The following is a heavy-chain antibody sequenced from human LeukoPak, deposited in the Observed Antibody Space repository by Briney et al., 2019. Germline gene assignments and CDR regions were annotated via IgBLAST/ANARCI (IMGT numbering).Heavy chain of an antibody. J-gene: IGHJ5*02. CDR2: ISIYNGNT. V-gene: IGHV1-18*01. Sequence: ASVKVSCKASGYTFTNYGISWVGQAPGQGLEWMGWISIYNGNTDYAQKLRGRVTITTDTSTSTAYMELRSLRSDDTAVYYCARITYDFWSGYYMPDDPWGQGTLVTVSS. D-gene: IGHD3-3*01. CDR3: ARITYDFWSGYYMPDDP. CDR1: GYTFTNYG.